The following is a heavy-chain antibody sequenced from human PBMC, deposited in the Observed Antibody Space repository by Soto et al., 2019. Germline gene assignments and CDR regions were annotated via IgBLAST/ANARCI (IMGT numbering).Heavy chain of an antibody. J-gene: IGHJ5*02. CDR3: ARMGYSSGWYWSWFDP. V-gene: IGHV4-28*01. CDR2: IYFSEST. CDR1: GYSISSSNW. D-gene: IGHD6-19*01. Sequence: QVQLQESGPGLVKPSDTLSLTCAVSGYSISSSNWWGWIRQPPGKGLEWIGNIYFSESTHYNPSLKIRGTMSVDLSNNQFSLRLSSVTAVDTAVYYCARMGYSSGWYWSWFDPWGQGTLVTVSP.